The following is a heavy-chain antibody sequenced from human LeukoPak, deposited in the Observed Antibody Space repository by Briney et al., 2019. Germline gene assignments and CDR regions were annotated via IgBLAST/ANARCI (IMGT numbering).Heavy chain of an antibody. CDR1: GFTFGDVV. Sequence: LPGGSLTLSCVASGFTFGDVVMSWVPHAPGKGLEWVSAISYNGASTDYADSEKGRFAISRDNSKNPLYLQMNSLRAEDTAVYYCARRTGGTKDYWGQGTQVTVSS. CDR3: ARRTGGTKDY. J-gene: IGHJ4*02. D-gene: IGHD7-27*01. CDR2: ISYNGAST. V-gene: IGHV3-23*01.